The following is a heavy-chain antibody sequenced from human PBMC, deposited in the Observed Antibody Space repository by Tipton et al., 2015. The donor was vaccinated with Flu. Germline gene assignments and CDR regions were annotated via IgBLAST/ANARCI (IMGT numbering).Heavy chain of an antibody. CDR3: ARGSGSGTFMIFDL. V-gene: IGHV4-4*07. CDR1: GGSLSSYY. J-gene: IGHJ4*02. D-gene: IGHD3-10*01. CDR2: MYTSGST. Sequence: TLSLTCTVSGGSLSSYYWRWIRQPAGKGLEWIGRMYTSGSTNYNPSLKSRLTMSVDASKQQFSLKLSSMTAADTAVYYCARGSGSGTFMIFDLCGQGTLVTVSS.